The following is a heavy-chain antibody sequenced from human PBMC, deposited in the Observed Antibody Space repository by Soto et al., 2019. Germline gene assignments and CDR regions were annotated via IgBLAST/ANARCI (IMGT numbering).Heavy chain of an antibody. CDR1: GFTFSSYS. CDR2: ISSSSSTI. Sequence: PGGSLRLSCAASGFTFSSYSMNWVRQAPGKGLEWVSYISSSSSTIYYADSVKGRFTISRENAKNSLYLQMNSLRDEDTAVYYCASGYCSSTSCYPSCFDPWGQGTLVTVSS. V-gene: IGHV3-48*02. CDR3: ASGYCSSTSCYPSCFDP. J-gene: IGHJ5*02. D-gene: IGHD2-2*01.